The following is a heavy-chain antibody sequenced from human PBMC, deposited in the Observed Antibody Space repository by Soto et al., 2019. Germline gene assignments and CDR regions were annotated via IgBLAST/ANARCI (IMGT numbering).Heavy chain of an antibody. CDR2: INPKFGDT. CDR3: ARNLGLLLGRGRGHGHGV. CDR1: GYTFTAYH. V-gene: IGHV1-2*02. Sequence: QVRLVQSGAEVKEPGDSVRVSCEASGYTFTAYHIHWVRQAPGQGLEWMGWINPKFGDTGYAQDFSGKVFMNRGMSIRTGYMGVGRPTPDQPAIYYCARNLGLLLGRGRGHGHGVLGQGTTVTVFS. J-gene: IGHJ6*02. D-gene: IGHD3-10*01.